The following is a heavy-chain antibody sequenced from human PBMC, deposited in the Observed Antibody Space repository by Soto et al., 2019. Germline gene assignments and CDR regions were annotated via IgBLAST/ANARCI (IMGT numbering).Heavy chain of an antibody. V-gene: IGHV3-23*01. CDR1: GFTFSSYA. J-gene: IGHJ6*02. CDR3: AKEVAARRYYYYGMDV. Sequence: EVQLLESGGGLVQPGGSLRLSCAASGFTFSSYAMSWVRQAPGKGLEWVSAISGSGGSTYYADSGKGRFTISRDNSKNTLYLQMNSLRAEDTAVYYCAKEVAARRYYYYGMDVWGQGTTVTVSS. D-gene: IGHD6-6*01. CDR2: ISGSGGST.